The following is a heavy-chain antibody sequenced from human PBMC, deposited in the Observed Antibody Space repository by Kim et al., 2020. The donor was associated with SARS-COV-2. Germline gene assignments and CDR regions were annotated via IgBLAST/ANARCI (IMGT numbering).Heavy chain of an antibody. CDR3: STGGPFFDY. Sequence: GGSLRLSCASSGFTFNNAWMNWVRQAPGKGLEWVGRIKSKANGAAIDYAAGPVNGRSIINRDDSKNTEFMQMNSLNIEETAVYYCSTGGPFFDYWG. J-gene: IGHJ4*01. CDR1: GFTFNNAW. CDR2: IKSKANGAAI. D-gene: IGHD3-10*01. V-gene: IGHV3-15*01.